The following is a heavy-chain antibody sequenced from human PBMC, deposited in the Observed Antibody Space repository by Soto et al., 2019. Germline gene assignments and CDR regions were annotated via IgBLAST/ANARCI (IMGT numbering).Heavy chain of an antibody. J-gene: IGHJ4*02. CDR1: GFSLSTSRVG. Sequence: QMTLKESGPTLVKPTQTLTLTCTFSGFSLSTSRVGVGWIRQPPGKALEWLAVIYWDDAKTYRPSLKSRLTITKDTSKNQVALTMTNMDPVDIATYYCAHAYGGRSLYWGQGTLVTVSS. D-gene: IGHD1-26*01. V-gene: IGHV2-5*02. CDR2: IYWDDAK. CDR3: AHAYGGRSLY.